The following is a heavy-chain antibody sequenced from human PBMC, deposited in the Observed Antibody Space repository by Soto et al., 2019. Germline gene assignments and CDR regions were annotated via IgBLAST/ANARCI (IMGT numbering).Heavy chain of an antibody. V-gene: IGHV5-10-1*01. CDR2: IDPSDSYI. Sequence: PGESLKISCKTSGYTFSVHWIRWVRQVPGKGLQWMGNIDPSDSYINYNPAFRGHVTFSVDKSSSTAYLHWRSLGPSDTAIYYCARHGAAIWLGYWGQGTLVTVSS. CDR1: GYTFSVHW. CDR3: ARHGAAIWLGY. D-gene: IGHD6-19*01. J-gene: IGHJ4*02.